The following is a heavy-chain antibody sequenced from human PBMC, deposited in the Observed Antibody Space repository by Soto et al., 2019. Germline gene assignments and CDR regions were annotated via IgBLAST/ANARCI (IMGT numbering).Heavy chain of an antibody. CDR3: ARGWPIYTMVRGEFDY. V-gene: IGHV1-8*01. Sequence: ASVKVSCKASGYTFTSYDINWVRQATGQGLEWMGWMNPNSGNTGYAQKFQGRVTMTRNTSISTAYMELSSLRSEDTAVYYCARGWPIYTMVRGEFDYCGQGTLVTVSS. CDR2: MNPNSGNT. J-gene: IGHJ4*02. CDR1: GYTFTSYD. D-gene: IGHD3-10*01.